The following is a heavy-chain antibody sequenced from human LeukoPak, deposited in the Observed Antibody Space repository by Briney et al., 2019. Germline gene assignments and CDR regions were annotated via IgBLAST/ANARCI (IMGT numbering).Heavy chain of an antibody. CDR3: ARGGYCTNGVCYYFDY. J-gene: IGHJ4*02. D-gene: IGHD2-8*01. Sequence: ASVKVSCKASGYTFTSYGISWVRQAPGQGLEWMGIINPSGGSTSYAQKFQGRVTMTRDTSTSTVYMELSSLRSEDTAVYYCARGGYCTNGVCYYFDYWGQGTLVTVSS. V-gene: IGHV1-46*01. CDR2: INPSGGST. CDR1: GYTFTSYG.